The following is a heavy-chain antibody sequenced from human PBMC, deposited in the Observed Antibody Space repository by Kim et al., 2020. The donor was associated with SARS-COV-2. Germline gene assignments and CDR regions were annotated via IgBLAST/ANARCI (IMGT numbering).Heavy chain of an antibody. J-gene: IGHJ6*02. Sequence: KSRVTISVDTSKNQFSLKLSSVTAADTAVYYCARDCPGGGDCYSKPNGDVWGQGTTVTVSS. D-gene: IGHD2-21*01. CDR3: ARDCPGGGDCYSKPNGDV. V-gene: IGHV4-59*01.